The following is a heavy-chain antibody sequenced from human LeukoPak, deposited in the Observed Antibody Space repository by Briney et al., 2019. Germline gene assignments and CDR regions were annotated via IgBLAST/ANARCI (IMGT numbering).Heavy chain of an antibody. D-gene: IGHD6-19*01. Sequence: SCKASGGTFSSYSMNWVRQAPGKGLEWVSSISSSSSYIYYADSVKGRFTISRDNAKNSLYLQMNSLRAEDTAVYYCARVDQWLVRELDYWGQGTLVTVSS. V-gene: IGHV3-21*01. CDR1: GGTFSSYS. J-gene: IGHJ4*02. CDR2: ISSSSSYI. CDR3: ARVDQWLVRELDY.